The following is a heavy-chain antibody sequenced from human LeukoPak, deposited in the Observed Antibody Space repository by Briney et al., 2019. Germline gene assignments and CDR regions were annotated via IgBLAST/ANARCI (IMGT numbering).Heavy chain of an antibody. CDR2: VWYDGRNK. V-gene: IGHV3-33*01. J-gene: IGHJ3*02. Sequence: GGSLRLSCAASGFTFSSYGMHWVRQAPGKGLEWVAVVWYDGRNKNYAESVKGRFTISRDNSKNTLYLQMNRLRAEDTAVYYCATLWALSAFDIWGQGTKVTVSS. CDR3: ATLWALSAFDI. D-gene: IGHD3-16*01. CDR1: GFTFSSYG.